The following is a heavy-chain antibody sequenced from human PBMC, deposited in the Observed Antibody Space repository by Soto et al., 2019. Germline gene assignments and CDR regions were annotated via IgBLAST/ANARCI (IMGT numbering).Heavy chain of an antibody. D-gene: IGHD2-8*01. CDR3: ARHGPVYYFDY. J-gene: IGHJ4*02. Sequence: PSETLSLTCTVSGGSISSSSYYWGWIRQPPGKGLEWIGSIYYSGSTYYNPSLKSRVTISVDTSKNQFSLKLSSVTAADTAVYYCARHGPVYYFDYWGQGTLVTVSS. CDR2: IYYSGST. CDR1: GGSISSSSYY. V-gene: IGHV4-39*01.